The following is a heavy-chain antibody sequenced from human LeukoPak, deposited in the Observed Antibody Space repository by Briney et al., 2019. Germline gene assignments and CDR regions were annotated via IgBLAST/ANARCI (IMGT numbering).Heavy chain of an antibody. V-gene: IGHV3-64*01. J-gene: IGHJ4*02. CDR1: GFTFSSYA. CDR3: ARSYPKAYSSSWYGYFDY. CDR2: ISSNGGST. Sequence: PGGSLKLSCAASGFTFSSYAMHWVRQAPGKGLEYVSAISSNGGSTYYANSVKGRFTISRDNSKNTLYLQMGSLRAEDMAVYYCARSYPKAYSSSWYGYFDYWGQGTLVTVSS. D-gene: IGHD6-13*01.